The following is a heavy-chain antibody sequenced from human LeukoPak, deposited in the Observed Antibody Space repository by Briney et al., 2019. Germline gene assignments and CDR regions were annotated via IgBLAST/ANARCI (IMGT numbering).Heavy chain of an antibody. CDR3: ARENRGYSCGSIDY. D-gene: IGHD5-18*01. Sequence: GASVKVSCKASGYTFTGYYMHWVRQAPGQGLEWMGRINPNSGGTNYAQKFQGRVTMTRDTYISTAYMEPSRLRSDDTAVYYCARENRGYSCGSIDYWGQGTLVTVSS. CDR1: GYTFTGYY. V-gene: IGHV1-2*06. CDR2: INPNSGGT. J-gene: IGHJ4*02.